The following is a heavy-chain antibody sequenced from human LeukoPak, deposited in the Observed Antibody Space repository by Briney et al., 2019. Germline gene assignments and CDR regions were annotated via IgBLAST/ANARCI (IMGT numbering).Heavy chain of an antibody. D-gene: IGHD2-8*01. V-gene: IGHV4-34*01. J-gene: IGHJ6*02. CDR2: INHSGST. Sequence: SETLSLTCAVYGGSFSGYYWSWIRQPPGKGLEWIGEINHSGSTNYNPSLKSRVTISVDTSKNQFSLKLSSVTAADTAVYYCARPYVDPSGYYYGMDVWGQGTTVTVS. CDR1: GGSFSGYY. CDR3: ARPYVDPSGYYYGMDV.